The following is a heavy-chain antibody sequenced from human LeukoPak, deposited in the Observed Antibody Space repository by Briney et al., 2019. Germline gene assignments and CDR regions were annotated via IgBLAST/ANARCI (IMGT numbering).Heavy chain of an antibody. CDR3: ARDVSNYYYDTSGYPPYDAFDI. V-gene: IGHV1-69*06. J-gene: IGHJ3*02. Sequence: ASVKVSCKASGGTFRSYAISWVRQAPGQGLEWMGGIIPIFGTANYAQKFQGRVTITADKSTTTAYMELSSLRSEDTAVYYCARDVSNYYYDTSGYPPYDAFDIWGQGTMVTVSS. CDR1: GGTFRSYA. D-gene: IGHD3-22*01. CDR2: IIPIFGTA.